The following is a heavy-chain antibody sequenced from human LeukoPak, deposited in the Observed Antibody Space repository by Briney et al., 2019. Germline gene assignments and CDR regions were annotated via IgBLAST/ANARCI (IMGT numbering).Heavy chain of an antibody. CDR1: GFIFEDYS. D-gene: IGHD5-24*01. CDR2: INWDGGGT. V-gene: IGHV3-43*01. J-gene: IGHJ3*02. Sequence: PGGSLRLSCAASGFIFEDYSMHWVRQAPGKGLEWVSLINWDGGGTYYADSVKGRFTISRDNSKNPLYLQMNSLRTEDTALYYCAKDRERWLQFRTFGTDAFDTGSQGTMVTVS. CDR3: AKDRERWLQFRTFGTDAFDT.